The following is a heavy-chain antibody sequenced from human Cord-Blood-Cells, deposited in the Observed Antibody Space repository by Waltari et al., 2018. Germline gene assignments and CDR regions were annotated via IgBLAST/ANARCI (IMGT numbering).Heavy chain of an antibody. CDR1: GFTFADYA. D-gene: IGHD1-1*01. CDR3: AKDNFAFDI. Sequence: EVQLVESGGGLVQPGRSLRLSCAGSGFTFADYAMHWVRQAPGKGLEWVSGISWNSGSIGYADSVKGRFTISRDNAKNSLYLQMNSLRAEDTALYYCAKDNFAFDIWGQGTMVTVSS. V-gene: IGHV3-9*01. J-gene: IGHJ3*02. CDR2: ISWNSGSI.